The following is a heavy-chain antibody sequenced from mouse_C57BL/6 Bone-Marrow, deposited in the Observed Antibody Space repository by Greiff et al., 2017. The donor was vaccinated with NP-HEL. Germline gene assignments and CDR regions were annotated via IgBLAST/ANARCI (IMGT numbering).Heavy chain of an antibody. Sequence: DVMLVESGGGLVQSGRSLRLSCATSGFTFSDFYMEWVRQAPGKGLEWIAASRNKANDYTTEYSASVKGRFIVSRDTSQSILYLQMNALRAEDTAIYYCARDYGYDGTGSAMDYWGQGTSVTVSS. J-gene: IGHJ4*01. CDR3: ARDYGYDGTGSAMDY. V-gene: IGHV7-1*01. CDR1: GFTFSDFY. D-gene: IGHD2-2*01. CDR2: SRNKANDYTT.